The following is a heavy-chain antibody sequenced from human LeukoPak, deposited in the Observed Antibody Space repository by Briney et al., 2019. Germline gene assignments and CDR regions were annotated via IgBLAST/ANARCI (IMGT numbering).Heavy chain of an antibody. CDR1: GYTFTSYY. CDR3: ARDYGGNQNYYYYMDV. D-gene: IGHD4-23*01. V-gene: IGHV1-46*01. J-gene: IGHJ6*03. Sequence: GASVKVSCKASGYTFTSYYMHWVRQAPGQGLEWMGIINPSGGSTSYAQKFQGRVTMTRDMSTSTVYMELSSLRSENTAVYYCARDYGGNQNYYYYMDVWGKGTTVTVSS. CDR2: INPSGGST.